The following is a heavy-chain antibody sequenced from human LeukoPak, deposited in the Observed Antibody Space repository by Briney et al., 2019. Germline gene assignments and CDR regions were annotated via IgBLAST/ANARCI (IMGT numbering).Heavy chain of an antibody. D-gene: IGHD1-26*01. V-gene: IGHV3-21*01. CDR1: GFTFSSYS. J-gene: IGHJ3*02. CDR2: ISSSSSYI. Sequence: PGGSLRLSCAASGFTFSSYSMNWVRQAPGKGLEWVSSISSSSSYIYYADSVKGRFTISRDNAKNSLYLQMNSLRAEDTAVYYCARAEVGATDDAFDIWGQGTMVTVSS. CDR3: ARAEVGATDDAFDI.